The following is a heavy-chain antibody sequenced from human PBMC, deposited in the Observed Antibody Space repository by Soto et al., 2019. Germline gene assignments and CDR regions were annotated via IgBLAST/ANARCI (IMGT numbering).Heavy chain of an antibody. Sequence: QVQLQESGPGLVKPSQTLSLTCSVSGGSISRGDYHWSWIRQPPGKGLEWIGYIYYSGSTYYNPSLKSRLTMSVDTSKNQFSLKLNPVTAADTAVYYCARGYGWGNYYNGWFDPWGQGTLVTVSS. CDR1: GGSISRGDYH. V-gene: IGHV4-30-4*01. CDR2: IYYSGST. CDR3: ARGYGWGNYYNGWFDP. J-gene: IGHJ5*02. D-gene: IGHD3-10*01.